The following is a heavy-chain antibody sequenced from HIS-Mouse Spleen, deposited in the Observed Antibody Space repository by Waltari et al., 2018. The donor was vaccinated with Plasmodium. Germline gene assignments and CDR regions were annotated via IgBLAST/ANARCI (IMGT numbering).Heavy chain of an antibody. J-gene: IGHJ2*01. V-gene: IGHV4-34*01. D-gene: IGHD3-10*01. CDR3: ARGLRGHYWYFDL. Sequence: QVQLQQWGAGLLKPSATLSLTCAVYGGSFIGYYWSWIRQPPGKGLEWIGEINHSGSTNYNPSLKSRVTISVDTSKNQFSLKLSSVTAADTAVYYCARGLRGHYWYFDLWGRGTLVTVSS. CDR1: GGSFIGYY. CDR2: INHSGST.